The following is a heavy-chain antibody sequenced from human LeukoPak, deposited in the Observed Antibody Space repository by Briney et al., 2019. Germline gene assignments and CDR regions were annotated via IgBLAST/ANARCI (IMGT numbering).Heavy chain of an antibody. J-gene: IGHJ6*02. Sequence: SETLSLTCAVYGGSFSGYYWSWIRRPPGKGLEWIGEINHSGSTNYNPSLKSRVTISVDTSKNQFSLKLSSVTAADTAVYYCARAIFYGSGSYYYYYYGMDVWGQGTTVTVSS. CDR2: INHSGST. V-gene: IGHV4-34*01. D-gene: IGHD3-10*01. CDR3: ARAIFYGSGSYYYYYYGMDV. CDR1: GGSFSGYY.